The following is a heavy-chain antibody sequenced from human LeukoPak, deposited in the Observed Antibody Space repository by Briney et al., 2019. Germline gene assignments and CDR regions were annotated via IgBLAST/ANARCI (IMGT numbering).Heavy chain of an antibody. CDR2: ISNDGSNK. V-gene: IGHV3-30*04. J-gene: IGHJ4*02. Sequence: PGRSLRLSCAASGFTFSTYAMHWVRQAPGKGLEWVAVISNDGSNKNYADSVKGRFTISRDNSKNTLYVQMTSLRAEDTAVYYCAKASYDFWSGYYAQFLWGQGTLVTVSP. D-gene: IGHD3-3*01. CDR1: GFTFSTYA. CDR3: AKASYDFWSGYYAQFL.